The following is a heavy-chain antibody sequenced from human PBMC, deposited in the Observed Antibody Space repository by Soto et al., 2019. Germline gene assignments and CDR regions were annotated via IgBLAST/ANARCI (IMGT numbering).Heavy chain of an antibody. Sequence: EVQLLESGGGLIQPGGSLRLSCTASGFSFSSYGMTWVRQAPGKGLEWVSGINDGGDTTYYADSVRGRCTISRDNPKNILSLQVNSLRVEDTAVYYCAKVVGGTALVGIDSWGQGTLVTVSS. CDR1: GFSFSSYG. CDR2: INDGGDTT. V-gene: IGHV3-23*01. J-gene: IGHJ4*02. D-gene: IGHD1-26*01. CDR3: AKVVGGTALVGIDS.